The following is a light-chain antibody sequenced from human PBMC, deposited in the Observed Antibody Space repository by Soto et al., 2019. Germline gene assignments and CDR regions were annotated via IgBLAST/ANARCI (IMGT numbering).Light chain of an antibody. Sequence: EIVLTQSAGTLSLSPGERATLSCRASQSVSSNHLAWYQQKPGQAPRLLIYASSSRATGIPDRFSGSGSGTDFTLTISRLEPEDFAVYYCHQYGSSPWTFGQGTRVEIK. V-gene: IGKV3-20*01. CDR3: HQYGSSPWT. CDR1: QSVSSNH. CDR2: ASS. J-gene: IGKJ1*01.